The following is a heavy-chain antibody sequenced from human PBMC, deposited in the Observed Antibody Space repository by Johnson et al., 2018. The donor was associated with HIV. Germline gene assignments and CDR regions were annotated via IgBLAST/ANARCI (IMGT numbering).Heavy chain of an antibody. D-gene: IGHD3-22*01. J-gene: IGHJ3*02. V-gene: IGHV3-66*02. CDR1: GFTVSSNY. Sequence: VQLVESGGGVVQPGGSLRLSCTASGFTVSSNYMSWVRQAPGKGLEWVSVIYPGGTTVPADSVKGRFTISRDNSKNTLHLQMSSLRAEDTAVYYCARSVDLHHFDTSGMGDAFDIWGQGTMVTVSS. CDR2: IYPGGTT. CDR3: ARSVDLHHFDTSGMGDAFDI.